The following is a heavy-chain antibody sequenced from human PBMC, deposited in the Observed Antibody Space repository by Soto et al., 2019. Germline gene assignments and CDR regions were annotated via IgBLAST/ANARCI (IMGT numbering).Heavy chain of an antibody. D-gene: IGHD5-18*01. V-gene: IGHV3-64*01. CDR2: ISSNGGST. CDR3: ARAGNSYGFDY. Sequence: EVQLVESGGGLVQPGGSLRLSCAASGFTFSSYAMHWVRQAPGKGLEYVSAISSNGGSTYYANSVKGRFTISRDNSKNTLYLQMGSLGAEDMAVYYCARAGNSYGFDYWGQGTLVTVSS. CDR1: GFTFSSYA. J-gene: IGHJ4*02.